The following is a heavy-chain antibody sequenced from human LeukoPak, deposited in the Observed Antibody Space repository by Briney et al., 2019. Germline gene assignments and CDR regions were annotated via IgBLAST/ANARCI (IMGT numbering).Heavy chain of an antibody. CDR2: IYYSGST. D-gene: IGHD3-22*01. V-gene: IGHV4-30-4*01. J-gene: IGHJ4*02. CDR3: ARQFKSSGYYYAGSYYFDY. CDR1: GGSISSGDYY. Sequence: SQTLSLTCTVSGGSISSGDYYWSWIRQPQGKGLEWIGDIYYSGSTYYNPSLKSRVTISVDTSKNQFSLKLSSVTAADTAVYYCARQFKSSGYYYAGSYYFDYWGQGTLVTVSS.